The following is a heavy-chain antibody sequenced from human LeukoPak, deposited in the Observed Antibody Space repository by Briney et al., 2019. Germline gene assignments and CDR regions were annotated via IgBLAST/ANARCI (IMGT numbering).Heavy chain of an antibody. CDR3: AKGLYNSSTPPPPYYYYYMDV. CDR1: GFTFSSYW. J-gene: IGHJ6*03. Sequence: HPGGSLRLSCAASGFTFSSYWMSWVRQAPGKGLEWVANIKQDGSEKYYVDSVKGRFTISRDNAKNSLYLQMSSLRVEDTAVYYCAKGLYNSSTPPPPYYYYYMDVWGKGTTVTVSS. V-gene: IGHV3-7*03. D-gene: IGHD6-6*01. CDR2: IKQDGSEK.